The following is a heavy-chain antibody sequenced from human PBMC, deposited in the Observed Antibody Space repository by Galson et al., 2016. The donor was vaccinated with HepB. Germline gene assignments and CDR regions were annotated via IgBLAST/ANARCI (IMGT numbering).Heavy chain of an antibody. D-gene: IGHD3/OR15-3a*01. J-gene: IGHJ4*01. CDR2: IFPDDSDT. V-gene: IGHV5-51*01. CDR3: ARRGSNNGLDY. Sequence: QSGAEVKEPGESLRISCETSGYDFASLWIAWVRQKPGKGLEWMGMIFPDDSDTKYNPPFQGLAIISADKSINTTFLQWSSHKASDTAMYYCARRGSNNGLDYWGQGTPVSVS. CDR1: GYDFASLW.